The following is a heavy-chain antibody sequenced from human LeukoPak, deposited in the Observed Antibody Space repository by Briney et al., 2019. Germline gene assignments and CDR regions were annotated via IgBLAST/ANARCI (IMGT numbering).Heavy chain of an antibody. V-gene: IGHV3-23*01. J-gene: IGHJ4*01. CDR1: GFTFSSYA. D-gene: IGHD3-10*01. CDR2: ISGSGGST. Sequence: HPGGSLRLSCAASGFTFSSYAMSWVRQAPGKGLEWVSAISGSGGSTYYADSVKGRFTISRDNSKNTLYLQMNSLRAEDTAVYYCAKDSIVRGVITSNLDHWGQGNLGTVPS. CDR3: AKDSIVRGVITSNLDH.